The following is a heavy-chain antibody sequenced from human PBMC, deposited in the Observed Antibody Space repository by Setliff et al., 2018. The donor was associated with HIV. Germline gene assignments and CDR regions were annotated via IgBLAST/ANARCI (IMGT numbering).Heavy chain of an antibody. CDR1: GFSLSYYR. Sequence: PGGSLRLSCAASGFSLSYYRMNWVRQAPGKGLEWVANIEQDGSEKYYVDSVKGRFTISRDNAKNSLFLQMNSLRAEDTALYYCARDTTYYDMSGYSYMDVWGKGTTVTVSS. D-gene: IGHD3-9*01. CDR2: IEQDGSEK. J-gene: IGHJ6*03. V-gene: IGHV3-7*03. CDR3: ARDTTYYDMSGYSYMDV.